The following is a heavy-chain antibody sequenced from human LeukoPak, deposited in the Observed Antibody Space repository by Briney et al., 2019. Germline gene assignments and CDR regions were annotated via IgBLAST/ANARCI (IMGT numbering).Heavy chain of an antibody. CDR1: GGSFSGYY. Sequence: SETLSLTCAVYGGSFSGYYWSWIRQPPGEGLEWIGEINHSGSTNYNPSLKSRVTISVDTSKNQFSLKLSSVTGADTAVYYCAGDSSGWGGLYYYYYMDVWGKGTTVTVSS. CDR2: INHSGST. CDR3: AGDSSGWGGLYYYYYMDV. J-gene: IGHJ6*03. V-gene: IGHV4-34*01. D-gene: IGHD3-22*01.